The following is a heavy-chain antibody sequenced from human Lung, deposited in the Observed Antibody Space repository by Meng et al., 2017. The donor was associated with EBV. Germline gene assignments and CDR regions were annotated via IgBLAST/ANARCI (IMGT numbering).Heavy chain of an antibody. CDR3: ARHSYHSCFDP. V-gene: IGHV4-39*01. CDR2: TYYSGSS. D-gene: IGHD2-2*01. Sequence: QLLLHESGPVMVGPSGTLSFTSTVCGVTSSSSSCYWDWLRQPPGKVREWIGSTYYSGSSYYNPSLKSRVTISADTSKNQFSLKLSSVTAPDTAVYYCARHSYHSCFDPWGQGTLVTVSS. CDR1: GVTSSSSSCY. J-gene: IGHJ5*02.